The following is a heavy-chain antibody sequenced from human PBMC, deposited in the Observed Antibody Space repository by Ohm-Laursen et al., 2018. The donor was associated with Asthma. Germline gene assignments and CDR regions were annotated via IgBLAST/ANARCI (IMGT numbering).Heavy chain of an antibody. D-gene: IGHD1-7*01. V-gene: IGHV4-61*01. CDR2: VYYSGST. Sequence: GTLSLTCAVSGGSVSSGSYYWSWIRQPPGKGLEWIGYVYYSGSTNYNPSLKSRVTISVDTSKNQFSLKLSPVTAADTAVYYCARVSFGKTGTTIWGQGTLVTVSS. CDR3: ARVSFGKTGTTI. CDR1: GGSVSSGSYY. J-gene: IGHJ4*02.